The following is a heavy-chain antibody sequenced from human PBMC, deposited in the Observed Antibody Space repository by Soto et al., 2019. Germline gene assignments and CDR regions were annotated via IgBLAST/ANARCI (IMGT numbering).Heavy chain of an antibody. V-gene: IGHV4-59*08. CDR2: IYYSGST. CDR3: ARAKAPLYSSSWYWFDP. D-gene: IGHD6-13*01. J-gene: IGHJ5*02. Sequence: SETLSLTCTVSGGYISSYYWSWIRQPTGKGLEWIGYIYYSGSTNYNPSLKSRVTISVDTSKNQFSLKLSSVTAADTAVYYCARAKAPLYSSSWYWFDPWGQGTLVTVSS. CDR1: GGYISSYY.